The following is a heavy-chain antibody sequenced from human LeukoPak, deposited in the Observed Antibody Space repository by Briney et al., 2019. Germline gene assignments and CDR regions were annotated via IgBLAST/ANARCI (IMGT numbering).Heavy chain of an antibody. CDR2: IKSKTDGGTT. Sequence: GGSLRLSCAASGFTFSNAWMSWVRQAPGKGLEWVGRIKSKTDGGTTDYAAPVKGRFTISRDDSKNTLYLQMNSLKTEDTAVYYCTTERIVLLWFGELLDENYWGQGTLVTVSS. D-gene: IGHD3-10*01. CDR1: GFTFSNAW. CDR3: TTERIVLLWFGELLDENY. J-gene: IGHJ4*02. V-gene: IGHV3-15*01.